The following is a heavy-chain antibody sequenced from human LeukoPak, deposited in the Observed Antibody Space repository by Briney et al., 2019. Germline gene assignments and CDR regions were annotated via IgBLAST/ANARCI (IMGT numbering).Heavy chain of an antibody. CDR1: GYTFTSYY. V-gene: IGHV1-46*01. CDR2: INPCGGST. CDR3: ARDGPSTCTSCFNYGMDV. J-gene: IGHJ6*02. D-gene: IGHD2-2*01. Sequence: ASVKVSCKASGYTFTSYYMHWVRQAPGQGLEWMGIINPCGGSTSYAQKFQGRVTMTRDTSISTAYMELSRLRSDDTAVYYCARDGPSTCTSCFNYGMDVWGQGTTVTVSS.